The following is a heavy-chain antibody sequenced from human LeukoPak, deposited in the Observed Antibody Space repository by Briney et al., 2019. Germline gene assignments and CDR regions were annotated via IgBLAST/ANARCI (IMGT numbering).Heavy chain of an antibody. V-gene: IGHV4-31*03. CDR3: ASQTTVVQRGWYFDL. CDR2: IYYSGST. J-gene: IGHJ2*01. CDR1: GGSISSGGYY. Sequence: SETLSLTCTVSGGSISSGGYYWSWIRQHPGKGPEWIGYIYYSGSTYYNPSLKSRVTISVDTSKNQFSLKLSSVTAADTAVYYCASQTTVVQRGWYFDLWGRGTLVTVSS. D-gene: IGHD4-23*01.